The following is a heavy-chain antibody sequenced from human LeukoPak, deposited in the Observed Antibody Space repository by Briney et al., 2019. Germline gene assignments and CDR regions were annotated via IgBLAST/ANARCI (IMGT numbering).Heavy chain of an antibody. CDR2: IYHSGST. Sequence: PSETLSLTCTVSGYSISSGFYWGWIRQPPGKGLEGIGSIYHSGSTYYNPSLKSRVTISVDTSKNQFSLKLSSVTAADTAVYYCARGYDNGEYGHPFYCWGQGTLVTVSS. CDR3: ARGYDNGEYGHPFYC. J-gene: IGHJ4*02. V-gene: IGHV4-38-2*02. D-gene: IGHD4-17*01. CDR1: GYSISSGFY.